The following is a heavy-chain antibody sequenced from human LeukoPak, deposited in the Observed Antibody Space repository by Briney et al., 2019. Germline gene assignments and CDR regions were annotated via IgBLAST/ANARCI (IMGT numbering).Heavy chain of an antibody. V-gene: IGHV3-7*03. CDR2: TKQDGSEK. Sequence: GGSLRLSCAASGFTFSSYWMSWVRQAPGKGLERVANTKQDGSEKYYVDSVKGRFTISRDNAKNSLYLQMNSLRAEDTAVYYCARSTSFGEFSAESIDYWGQGTLVTVSS. D-gene: IGHD3-10*01. J-gene: IGHJ4*02. CDR1: GFTFSSYW. CDR3: ARSTSFGEFSAESIDY.